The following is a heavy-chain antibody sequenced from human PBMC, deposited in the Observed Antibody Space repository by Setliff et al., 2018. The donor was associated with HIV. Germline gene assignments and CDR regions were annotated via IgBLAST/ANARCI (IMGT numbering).Heavy chain of an antibody. CDR1: GYSISSGYY. Sequence: PSETLSLTCAVSGYSISSGYYWGWIRQPPGKGLEWIGNIYHTGSSYYNPSLKSRVTISVDTSKNQFSLKLSSVTAADTAVYYCASMVRGVIRSSDYWGQGTLVTVSS. CDR3: ASMVRGVIRSSDY. CDR2: IYHTGSS. J-gene: IGHJ4*02. V-gene: IGHV4-38-2*01. D-gene: IGHD3-10*01.